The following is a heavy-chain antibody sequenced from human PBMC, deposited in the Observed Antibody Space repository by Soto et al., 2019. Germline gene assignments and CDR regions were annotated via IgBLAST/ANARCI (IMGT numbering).Heavy chain of an antibody. J-gene: IGHJ6*02. CDR3: ARDKWWSNSTRQPRNYYGLDV. Sequence: PGGSLRLSCAASGFTFTSYAFHWVRQAPGKGLEWVAVVSYDVINKYYADSVKGRFTISRDNSMDTLYLQMNSLRPEDTAVYYCARDKWWSNSTRQPRNYYGLDVWGQGTTVTVSS. V-gene: IGHV3-30-3*01. CDR2: VSYDVINK. CDR1: GFTFTSYA. D-gene: IGHD2-15*01.